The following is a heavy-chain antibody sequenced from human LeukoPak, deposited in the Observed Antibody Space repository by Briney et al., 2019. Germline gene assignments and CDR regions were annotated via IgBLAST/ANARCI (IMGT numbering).Heavy chain of an antibody. CDR1: GGSFSGYY. J-gene: IGHJ6*03. D-gene: IGHD2-15*01. V-gene: IGHV4-34*01. CDR3: ARETFVVGYYYYYMDV. Sequence: SETLSLTCAVYGGSFSGYYWSWIRQPPGKGLEWIGEINQSGRTNYNPSLKSRVTMSLDTSKNQFSLKLSSVTAADTAVYYCARETFVVGYYYYYMDVWGKGTTVTISS. CDR2: INQSGRT.